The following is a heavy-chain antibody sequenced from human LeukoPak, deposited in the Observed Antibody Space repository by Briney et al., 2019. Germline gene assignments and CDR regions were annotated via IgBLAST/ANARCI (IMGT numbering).Heavy chain of an antibody. CDR1: GFIFSSHW. CDR3: ARDYGWSFAN. Sequence: GGSLRLSCTSSGFIFSSHWMNWVRQPPGKGPEWVANIKYDGSEQYYVDSVKGRFSISRDNTKNLLYLQMNSLRVEDTAVYYCARDYGWSFANWGQGTLVTVSS. D-gene: IGHD3-10*01. V-gene: IGHV3-7*03. CDR2: IKYDGSEQ. J-gene: IGHJ4*02.